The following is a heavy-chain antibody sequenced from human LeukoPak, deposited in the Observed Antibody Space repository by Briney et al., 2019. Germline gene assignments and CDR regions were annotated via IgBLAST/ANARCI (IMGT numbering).Heavy chain of an antibody. CDR3: ARVKAGTTFHDY. D-gene: IGHD1-7*01. CDR2: INGGNGDT. J-gene: IGHJ4*02. V-gene: IGHV1-3*01. Sequence: ASVKVSCKPSGYTFTNYAMHWVRQAPGQRFEWMGWINGGNGDTKYSQKFQGRVTVTRDTSATTVYMELSSLRSEDTAVYYCARVKAGTTFHDYWGQGTLVTLSS. CDR1: GYTFTNYA.